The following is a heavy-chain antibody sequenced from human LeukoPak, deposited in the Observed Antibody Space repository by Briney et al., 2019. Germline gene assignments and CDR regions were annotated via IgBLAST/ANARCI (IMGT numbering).Heavy chain of an antibody. J-gene: IGHJ3*02. CDR2: INPNSGGT. D-gene: IGHD3-22*01. CDR3: ARAGVWDYSDTSGYHNGAFDI. CDR1: GYTFTGYY. Sequence: EASVKVSCKASGYTFTGYYIHWVRQAPGQGLEWMGRINPNSGGTNYAQKFQGRVTMTRDTSISTAYMELSRLRSDDTALYYCARAGVWDYSDTSGYHNGAFDIWGQGTMVTVSS. V-gene: IGHV1-2*06.